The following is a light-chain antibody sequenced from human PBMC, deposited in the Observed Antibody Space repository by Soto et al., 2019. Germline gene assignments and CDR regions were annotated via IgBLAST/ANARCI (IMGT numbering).Light chain of an antibody. V-gene: IGKV1-33*01. CDR2: DAS. J-gene: IGKJ5*01. CDR3: QQYENLPT. CDR1: QNINND. Sequence: DRHLTPSPSSLAASVEHTFSVTFQASQNINNDLNWYQQKPGRAPKLLIYDASNLEAGVPSRFRGSGSGTDFTFTISRLQTEDIATYYCQQYENLPTFGQGTRLEIK.